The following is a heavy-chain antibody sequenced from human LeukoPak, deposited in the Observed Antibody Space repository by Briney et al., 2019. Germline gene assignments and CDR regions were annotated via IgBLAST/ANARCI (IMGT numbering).Heavy chain of an antibody. CDR1: GFTFSNHW. CDR2: ISSDGRST. V-gene: IGHV3-74*03. D-gene: IGHD4-11*01. J-gene: IGHJ4*02. CDR3: ARGESTAVAFYFDH. Sequence: PGGSLTLTCLASGFTFSNHWMNWIRQAPGKGLVWISRISSDGRSTSYAPSVQGRFTVSRDNAKNTVSLQMNSLRADDTAVYYCARGESTAVAFYFDHWGQGTLVPVSS.